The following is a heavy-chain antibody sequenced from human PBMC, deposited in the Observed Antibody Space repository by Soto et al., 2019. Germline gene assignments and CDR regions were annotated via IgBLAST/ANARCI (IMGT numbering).Heavy chain of an antibody. CDR2: IYESGSA. Sequence: QLQLQESGPGLVKPSETLSLTCTVSGGSVSSRSYYWGWIRQPPGKGLEWIGSIYESGSAYYNPSLKSRVTISVDTSKNQFSLKLSSVTAADTAVYYCARPLYYYYMDVWGKGTTVTVSS. CDR3: ARPLYYYYMDV. V-gene: IGHV4-39*01. J-gene: IGHJ6*03. CDR1: GGSVSSRSYY.